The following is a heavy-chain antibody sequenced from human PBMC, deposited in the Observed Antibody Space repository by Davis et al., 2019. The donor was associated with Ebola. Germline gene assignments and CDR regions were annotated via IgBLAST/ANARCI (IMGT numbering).Heavy chain of an antibody. Sequence: SVKVSCKASGYSFKNYPISWVRQAPGQGLDWMGGIIPTFGTAKYAQKFQGRITITADGSTSTAYMELRSLRSEDSAVYYCAIYSSGWFYFDYWGQGTLVTVSS. CDR3: AIYSSGWFYFDY. V-gene: IGHV1-69*13. J-gene: IGHJ4*02. CDR1: GYSFKNYP. CDR2: IIPTFGTA. D-gene: IGHD6-19*01.